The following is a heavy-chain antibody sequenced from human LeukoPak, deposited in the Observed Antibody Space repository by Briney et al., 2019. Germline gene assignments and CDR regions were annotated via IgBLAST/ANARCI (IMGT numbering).Heavy chain of an antibody. CDR2: IYHSGST. Sequence: SETLSLTCAVSGGSISSSNWWSWVRQPPGKGLEWIGEIYHSGSTNYNPSLKSRVTISVDKSKNQFSLKLSSVTAADTAVYFCASLDGDWGSFHYWGQGTLVTVSS. V-gene: IGHV4-4*02. CDR1: GGSISSSNW. CDR3: ASLDGDWGSFHY. D-gene: IGHD4-17*01. J-gene: IGHJ1*01.